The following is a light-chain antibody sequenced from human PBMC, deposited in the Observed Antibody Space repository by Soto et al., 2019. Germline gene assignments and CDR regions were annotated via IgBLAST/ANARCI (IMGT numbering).Light chain of an antibody. CDR3: SSYTSSSTRV. CDR1: ISDVGGYNY. J-gene: IGLJ1*01. CDR2: EVN. Sequence: QSALTQPASVSGSPGQSITISCTGTISDVGGYNYISWYQQHPGEAPKLLIYEVNNRPSGVSNRFSGSKSGNTASLTISGLQPEDEADYYCSSYTSSSTRVFGTGTKLTVL. V-gene: IGLV2-14*01.